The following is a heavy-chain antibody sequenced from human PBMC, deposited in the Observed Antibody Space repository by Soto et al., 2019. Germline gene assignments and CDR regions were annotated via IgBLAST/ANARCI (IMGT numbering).Heavy chain of an antibody. Sequence: PSETLSLTCTVSGASISGHFWSWIRQPPGKGLEWIAYIYNSGSSYNPSLKSRVTISVDTSKNQLSLKLSSVIAADSAVYYCTRHDSNYDFWSGSPPRYGMDVWGQGTTVTVSS. CDR2: IYNSGS. CDR1: GASISGHF. D-gene: IGHD3-3*01. CDR3: TRHDSNYDFWSGSPPRYGMDV. J-gene: IGHJ6*02. V-gene: IGHV4-59*08.